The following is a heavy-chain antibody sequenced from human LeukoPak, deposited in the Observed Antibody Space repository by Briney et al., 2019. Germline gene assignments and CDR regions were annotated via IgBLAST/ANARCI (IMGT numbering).Heavy chain of an antibody. CDR3: ARHLNWYFDH. Sequence: GASLKISCKASGYNFYSYWIGWVRQLPGKGVEWMAIIYPGNSDTRYSPSFQGQVTISADKSISTAYLQWSSLQASDTAMYYCARHLNWYFDHGGRGTLVTVSS. V-gene: IGHV5-51*01. CDR1: GYNFYSYW. CDR2: IYPGNSDT. J-gene: IGHJ2*01.